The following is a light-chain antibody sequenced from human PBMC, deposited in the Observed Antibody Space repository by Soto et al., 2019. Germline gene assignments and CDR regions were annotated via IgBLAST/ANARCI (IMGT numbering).Light chain of an antibody. V-gene: IGLV1-40*01. J-gene: IGLJ2*01. CDR1: SSNIGAGYD. CDR3: QSYDSSLSGSV. CDR2: DNN. Sequence: QSVLTQPPSLSGAPGQRVTISCTGISSNIGAGYDVHWYQQLPGTAPKLLIYDNNNRPSGVPDRFSGSKSGTSASLAITGLQDEDEADYYCQSYDSSLSGSVFGGGTKLTVL.